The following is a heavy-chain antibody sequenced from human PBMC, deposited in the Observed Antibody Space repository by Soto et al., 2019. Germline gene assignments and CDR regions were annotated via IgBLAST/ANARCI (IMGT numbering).Heavy chain of an antibody. J-gene: IGHJ4*02. D-gene: IGHD3-16*02. CDR3: ARGERRSVLIVSVFDY. V-gene: IGHV4-39*02. CDR2: VYYSGST. Sequence: QVEMQESGPGLVRPSETLSLTCPVYGASLTSNNYYWGWIRQSPGKGLEWIGTVYYSGSTYYNPSLKSRVSISVDMSNFSLNMRSVTAADTAVYYCARGERRSVLIVSVFDYWGQGKLVSVSS. CDR1: GASLTSNNYY.